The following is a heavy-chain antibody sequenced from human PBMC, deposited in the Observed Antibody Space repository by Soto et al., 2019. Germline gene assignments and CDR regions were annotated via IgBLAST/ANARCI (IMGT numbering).Heavy chain of an antibody. CDR1: GGSISRYY. J-gene: IGHJ5*02. CDR2: IFYSGST. CDR3: AGHQPVTTDNWFDP. D-gene: IGHD4-17*01. V-gene: IGHV4-59*08. Sequence: SDTLSLTYTVSGGSISRYYWSWIRQPPGKELEWIGYIFYSGSTNYNPSFKSRVTISVDTSKNQFSLKLSSVTAADTAVYYCAGHQPVTTDNWFDPWGQGTLVTVSS.